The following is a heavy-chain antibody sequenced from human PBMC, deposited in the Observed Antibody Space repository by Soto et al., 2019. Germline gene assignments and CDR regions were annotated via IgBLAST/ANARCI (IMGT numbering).Heavy chain of an antibody. Sequence: PSETLSLTCSVSGGSMNDVTHYWAWIRQPPGKGLEWIATTYYTGGTHYNSSLKSRATISVDTSQNQFSLELTSVTAADTAVYHCASARYFGVDVWGHGTTVTVSS. V-gene: IGHV4-39*01. CDR2: TYYTGGT. J-gene: IGHJ6*02. D-gene: IGHD5-18*01. CDR3: ASARYFGVDV. CDR1: GGSMNDVTHY.